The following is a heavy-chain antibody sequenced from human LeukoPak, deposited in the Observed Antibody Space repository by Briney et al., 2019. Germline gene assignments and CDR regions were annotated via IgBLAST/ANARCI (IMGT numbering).Heavy chain of an antibody. CDR2: ISSSSSYI. J-gene: IGHJ4*02. Sequence: MPGGSLRLSCAASGFTFSSYSMNWVRQAPGKGREWVSSISSSSSYIYYADSVKGRFTISRDKAKNSLYLQMNSLRAEDTAVYYCARDPGYYDSSGYHGYWGQGTLVTVSS. CDR1: GFTFSSYS. D-gene: IGHD3-22*01. CDR3: ARDPGYYDSSGYHGY. V-gene: IGHV3-21*01.